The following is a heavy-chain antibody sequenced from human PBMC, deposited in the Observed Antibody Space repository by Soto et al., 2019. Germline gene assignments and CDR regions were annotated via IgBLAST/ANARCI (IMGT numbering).Heavy chain of an antibody. J-gene: IGHJ6*02. CDR3: ARVRAMVRGVTNYYYYGMDV. Sequence: SETLSLTCAVYGGSFSGYYWSWIRQPPGKGLEWIGEINHSGSTNYNPSLKSRVTISVDTSKNQFSLKLSSVTAADTAVYYCARVRAMVRGVTNYYYYGMDVWGQGTTVTV. D-gene: IGHD3-10*01. CDR2: INHSGST. V-gene: IGHV4-34*01. CDR1: GGSFSGYY.